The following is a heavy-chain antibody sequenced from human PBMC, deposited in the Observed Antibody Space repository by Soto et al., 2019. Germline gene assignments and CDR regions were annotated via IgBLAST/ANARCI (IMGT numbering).Heavy chain of an antibody. J-gene: IGHJ6*02. CDR2: IIPIFGTA. V-gene: IGHV1-69*12. CDR3: ASGYCISTSCYRGDGMDV. Sequence: QVQLVQSGAEVKKPGSSVKVSCKASGGTFSSYAISWVRQAPGQGLEWMGGIIPIFGTANYAQKFQGRVTITADESTSTAYMELSSLRSEDTAVYYCASGYCISTSCYRGDGMDVWGQGTTVTVSS. CDR1: GGTFSSYA. D-gene: IGHD2-2*03.